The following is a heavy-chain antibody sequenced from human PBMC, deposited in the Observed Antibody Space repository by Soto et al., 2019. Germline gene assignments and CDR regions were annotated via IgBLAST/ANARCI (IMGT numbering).Heavy chain of an antibody. Sequence: PSETLSLTCTVSGGSISSYYWSWIRQPPGKGLEWIGYIYYSGSTNYNPSLKSRVTISVDTSKNQFSLKLSSVTAADTAVYYCARATTSYYDFWSGYSDYYYYMDVWGKGTTVTV. D-gene: IGHD3-3*01. CDR1: GGSISSYY. V-gene: IGHV4-59*01. CDR3: ARATTSYYDFWSGYSDYYYYMDV. CDR2: IYYSGST. J-gene: IGHJ6*03.